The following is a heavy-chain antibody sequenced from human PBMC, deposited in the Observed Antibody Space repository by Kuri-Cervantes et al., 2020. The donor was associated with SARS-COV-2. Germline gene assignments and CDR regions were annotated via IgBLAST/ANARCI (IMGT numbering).Heavy chain of an antibody. CDR1: GYSISSGYY. CDR3: ARPGGFLDV. J-gene: IGHJ6*04. V-gene: IGHV4-38-2*01. CDR2: IYHSGST. D-gene: IGHD4-23*01. Sequence: SETLSLTCAVSGYSISSGYYWGWIRQPPGKGLEWIGNIYHSGSTYYNPSLKSRVTISVDTSKNQFSLKLSSVTAADTAVYYCARPGGFLDVWGKGTTVTVSS.